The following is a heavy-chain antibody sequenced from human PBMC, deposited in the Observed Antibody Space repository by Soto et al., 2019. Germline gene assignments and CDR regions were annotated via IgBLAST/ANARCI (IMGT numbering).Heavy chain of an antibody. CDR2: MYYTGSS. V-gene: IGHV4-59*11. J-gene: IGHJ4*02. CDR1: GGSIRSHY. D-gene: IGHD3-16*02. Sequence: SETLSLTCTVSGGSIRSHYWSWIRQPPGKGLEWIGYMYYTGSSYYNPSLKSRVMISSDTSKNQFSLSVSSVTAADTAVYYCARAPETPPIVRVVVPYFFDSWGQGTLVTVSS. CDR3: ARAPETPPIVRVVVPYFFDS.